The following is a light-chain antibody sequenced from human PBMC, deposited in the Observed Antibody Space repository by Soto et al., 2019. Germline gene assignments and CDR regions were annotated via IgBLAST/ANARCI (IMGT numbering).Light chain of an antibody. CDR1: SSDVGAYNY. Sequence: QSVLTQPASVSGSPGQSITISCTGTSSDVGAYNYVSWYQQHPGKAPKLMIYEVSNRPSGVSNRFSGSKSGNVASLTIFGLQAEDEADYYCSSYTSSSSYVFGTGTKVTVL. V-gene: IGLV2-14*01. J-gene: IGLJ1*01. CDR2: EVS. CDR3: SSYTSSSSYV.